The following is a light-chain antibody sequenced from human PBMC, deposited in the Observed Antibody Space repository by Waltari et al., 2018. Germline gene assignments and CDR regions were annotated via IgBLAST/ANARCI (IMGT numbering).Light chain of an antibody. CDR1: QSISIY. CDR2: SAS. V-gene: IGKV1-39*01. CDR3: QQSYSIPIT. Sequence: DIQMTQSPSSLSASVGDRVTITCRTSQSISIYLNWYHQKPGKAPKLLIYSASTLQGGVPSRFSGSGSGTDFTLTINSLQPEDFAPYYCQQSYSIPITFGQGIRLEIK. J-gene: IGKJ5*01.